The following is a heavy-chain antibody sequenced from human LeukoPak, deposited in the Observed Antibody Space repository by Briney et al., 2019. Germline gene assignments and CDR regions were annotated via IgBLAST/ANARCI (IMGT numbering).Heavy chain of an antibody. CDR3: ARDLDYYDSTWFDP. D-gene: IGHD3-22*01. CDR1: GGSISSSTYY. V-gene: IGHV4-39*07. Sequence: PSETLSLTCTVSGGSISSSTYYWGWIRQPPGKGLEWIGSITYSGSTYYTPSLKSRVTISVDTSKNQFSLKLISVTAADTAVYYCARDLDYYDSTWFDPWGQGTLVTVSS. J-gene: IGHJ5*02. CDR2: ITYSGST.